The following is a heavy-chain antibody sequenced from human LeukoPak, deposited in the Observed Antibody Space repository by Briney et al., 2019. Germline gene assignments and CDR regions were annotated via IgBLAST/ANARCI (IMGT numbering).Heavy chain of an antibody. V-gene: IGHV3-23*01. CDR3: AKGDYYDPKFDY. CDR2: ISASGGST. D-gene: IGHD3-22*01. J-gene: IGHJ4*02. Sequence: GGSLRLSCATSGFTFSSYAMSWVRQAPGKGLEWVSAISASGGSTYYADSVKGRFTISRDNSKNTLYLQMNSLGAEDTAVYYCAKGDYYDPKFDYWGQGTLVTVSS. CDR1: GFTFSSYA.